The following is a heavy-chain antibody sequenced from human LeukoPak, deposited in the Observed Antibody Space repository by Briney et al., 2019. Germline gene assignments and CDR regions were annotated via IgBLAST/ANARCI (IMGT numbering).Heavy chain of an antibody. V-gene: IGHV4-34*01. D-gene: IGHD3-3*01. Sequence: SETLSLTCAVYGGSFSGYYWSWIRQPPGKGLEWIGEINHSGSTNYNPSLKSRVTISVDTSKNQFSLKLSSVTAADTAVYYCARADDFWSGYYRNYYSYYMDVWSEGTTVTVSS. CDR1: GGSFSGYY. CDR3: ARADDFWSGYYRNYYSYYMDV. J-gene: IGHJ6*03. CDR2: INHSGST.